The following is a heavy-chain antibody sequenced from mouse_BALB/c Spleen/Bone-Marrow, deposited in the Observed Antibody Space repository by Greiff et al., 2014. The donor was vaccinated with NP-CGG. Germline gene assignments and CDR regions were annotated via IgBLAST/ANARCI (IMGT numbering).Heavy chain of an antibody. CDR2: INSDGSYT. V-gene: IGHV5-9-3*01. J-gene: IGHJ4*01. CDR1: GFTFSSYA. CDR3: ARGDWDEAMDY. Sequence: EVQVVESGGGLVKPGGSLKLSCAASGFTFSSYAMSWVRQTPEKRLEWVATINSDGSYTYYPDSVKGRFTISRDNAKNTLYLQMSSLRSEDTAMYYCARGDWDEAMDYWGQGTSVTVST. D-gene: IGHD4-1*01.